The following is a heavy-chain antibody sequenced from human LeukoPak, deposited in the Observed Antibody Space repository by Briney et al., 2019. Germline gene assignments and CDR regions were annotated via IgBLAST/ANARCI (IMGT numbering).Heavy chain of an antibody. CDR3: ARERRPGYYYDSSGSSL. CDR2: ISAYNGNT. V-gene: IGHV1-18*01. D-gene: IGHD3-22*01. Sequence: ASVKVSCKASGYTFTSYGISWVRQPPGQGLEWMGWISAYNGNTNYAQKLQGRVTMTTDTSTSTAYMELRSLRSDDTAVYYCARERRPGYYYDSSGSSLWGQGTLVTVSS. J-gene: IGHJ4*02. CDR1: GYTFTSYG.